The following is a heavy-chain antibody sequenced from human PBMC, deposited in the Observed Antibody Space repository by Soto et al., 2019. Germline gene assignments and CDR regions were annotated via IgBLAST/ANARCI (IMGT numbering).Heavy chain of an antibody. CDR2: IIPIFGTA. CDR3: AREVYYDSSGYFDY. D-gene: IGHD3-22*01. Sequence: SVKFSCKASGGTFSSYAISWVRQAPGQGLEWMGGIIPIFGTANYAQKFQGRVTITADKSTSTAYMELSSLRSEDTAVYYCAREVYYDSSGYFDYWGQGTLVTV. J-gene: IGHJ4*02. V-gene: IGHV1-69*06. CDR1: GGTFSSYA.